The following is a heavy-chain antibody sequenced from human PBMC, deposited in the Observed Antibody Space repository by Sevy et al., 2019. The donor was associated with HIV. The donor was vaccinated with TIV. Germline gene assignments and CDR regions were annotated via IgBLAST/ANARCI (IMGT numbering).Heavy chain of an antibody. Sequence: GGSLRLSCAGSGFTFRSYGIHWVRQSPGKGLEWVAFISFDGRNTYSADSVKGRFTVSRDNSNNSVYLQMNNLRTEDTAMYYCAKDILGDNSPWFFFDYWGQGTQVTVSS. J-gene: IGHJ4*02. V-gene: IGHV3-30*18. CDR3: AKDILGDNSPWFFFDY. CDR2: ISFDGRNT. CDR1: GFTFRSYG. D-gene: IGHD3-9*01.